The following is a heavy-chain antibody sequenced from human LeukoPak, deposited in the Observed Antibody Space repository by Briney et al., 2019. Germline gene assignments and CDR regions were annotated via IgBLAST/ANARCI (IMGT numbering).Heavy chain of an antibody. CDR2: IYYSGST. V-gene: IGHV4-31*03. J-gene: IGHJ4*02. CDR3: ARVSDYYGSGSYYRGFDY. CDR1: GGSISSGGYY. D-gene: IGHD3-10*01. Sequence: SETLSLTCTDSGGSISSGGYYWSWIRQHPGKGLEWIGYIYYSGSTYYNPSLKSRVTISVDTSKNQFSLKLSSVTAADTAVYYCARVSDYYGSGSYYRGFDYWGQGTLVTVSS.